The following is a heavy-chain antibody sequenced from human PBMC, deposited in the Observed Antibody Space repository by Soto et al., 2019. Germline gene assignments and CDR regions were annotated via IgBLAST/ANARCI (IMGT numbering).Heavy chain of an antibody. CDR3: AREAGSGDYFDY. V-gene: IGHV4-31*02. D-gene: IGHD1-26*01. J-gene: IGHJ4*02. CDR2: IFYSGST. Sequence: WTLIRQHPGKGLEWIGYIFYSGSTFHNPSLKSRVTISVDTSKNQFSLELSSVTAADTAVYYCAREAGSGDYFDYWGQGTLVTVSS.